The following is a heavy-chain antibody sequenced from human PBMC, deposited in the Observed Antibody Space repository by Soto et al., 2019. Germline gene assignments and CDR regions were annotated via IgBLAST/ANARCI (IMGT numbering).Heavy chain of an antibody. V-gene: IGHV3-23*01. D-gene: IGHD4-17*01. CDR3: ARDGSMYYGDYSDSYYGMDV. CDR1: GFTFSSYA. Sequence: GGSLRLSCAASGFTFSSYAMSWVRQAPGKGLEWVSAISGSGGSTYYADSVKGRFTISRDNSKNTLYLQMNSLRAEDTAVYYCARDGSMYYGDYSDSYYGMDVWGQGTTVTVSS. CDR2: ISGSGGST. J-gene: IGHJ6*02.